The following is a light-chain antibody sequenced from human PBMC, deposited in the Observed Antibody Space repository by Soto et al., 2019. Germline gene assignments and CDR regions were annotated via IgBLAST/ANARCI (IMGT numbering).Light chain of an antibody. J-gene: IGKJ4*01. CDR2: GAS. CDR1: QSVSSN. CDR3: QQYNNWGVFT. V-gene: IGKV3-15*01. Sequence: EILMTQSPATLSVSPGERATLSCRASQSVSSNLAWYQQKPGQAPRLLIYGASTRATGIPARFSGSGSGTEFTLTISSLQSEDFAVYYCQQYNNWGVFTFGGGTKV.